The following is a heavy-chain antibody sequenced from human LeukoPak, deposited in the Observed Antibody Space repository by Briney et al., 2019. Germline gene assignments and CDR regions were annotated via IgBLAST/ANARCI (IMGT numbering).Heavy chain of an antibody. D-gene: IGHD3-16*01. V-gene: IGHV4-4*09. J-gene: IGHJ4*02. CDR1: GGSLTNYY. CDR2: IHSDGTT. Sequence: SETLSLTCSDSGGSLTNYYRGWIRQPPGKGLEFIGYIHSDGTTNYDSSLQSRVAISLDTSKIQFSLRLYSVTAADTALYFSAGINFRGGEALHFDSWGQGTLVTVSS. CDR3: AGINFRGGEALHFDS.